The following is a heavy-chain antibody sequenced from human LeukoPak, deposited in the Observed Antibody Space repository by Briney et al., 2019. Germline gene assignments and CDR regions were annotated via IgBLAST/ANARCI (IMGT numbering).Heavy chain of an antibody. CDR1: GFTFSRYA. V-gene: IGHV3-30-3*01. CDR3: ARDGGYDFWSGYYQDY. Sequence: GRSLRLSCVASGFTFSRYAMHWVRQAPGKGLEWVALISYDANIGSNKYYADSVKGRFTISRDNSKNTLYLQMNSLRAEDTAVYYCARDGGYDFWSGYYQDYWGQGTLVTVSS. D-gene: IGHD3-3*01. CDR2: ISYDANIGSNK. J-gene: IGHJ4*02.